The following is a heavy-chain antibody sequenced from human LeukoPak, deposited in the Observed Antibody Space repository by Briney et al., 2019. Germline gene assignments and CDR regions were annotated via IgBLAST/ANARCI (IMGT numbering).Heavy chain of an antibody. D-gene: IGHD6-13*01. Sequence: PGGSLRLSCTVGGFTFSSHWMSWVRQAPGKGLEWVANIKQDGSEKYYVDSVKGRFTISRDNAKNTLYLQMNSLRAEDTAVYYCAREDGAAAGYFDFWGQGTLVTVSS. CDR2: IKQDGSEK. J-gene: IGHJ4*02. CDR3: AREDGAAAGYFDF. V-gene: IGHV3-7*01. CDR1: GFTFSSHW.